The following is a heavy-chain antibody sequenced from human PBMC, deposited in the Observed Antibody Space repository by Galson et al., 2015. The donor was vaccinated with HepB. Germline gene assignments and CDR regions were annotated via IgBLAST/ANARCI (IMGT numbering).Heavy chain of an antibody. CDR2: ISYDGSNK. CDR3: AREPYSSGWSKRGRYFDY. J-gene: IGHJ4*02. Sequence: SLRLSCAASGFIFNSYAMTWVRQAPGKGLEWVAFISYDGSNKYYADSVKGRFTISRDNSKNTLYLQMNSLRPEDTAVYYCAREPYSSGWSKRGRYFDYWGQGALVTASS. CDR1: GFIFNSYA. D-gene: IGHD6-19*01. V-gene: IGHV3-30-3*01.